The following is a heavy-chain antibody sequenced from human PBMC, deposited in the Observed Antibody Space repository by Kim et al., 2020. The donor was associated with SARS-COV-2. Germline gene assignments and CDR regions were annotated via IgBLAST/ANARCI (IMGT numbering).Heavy chain of an antibody. J-gene: IGHJ4*02. CDR1: GYTFSSYA. D-gene: IGHD1-26*01. CDR3: AKDRCGINYNMQSMFDY. V-gene: IGHV1-3*01. Sequence: ASVKVSCKASGYTFSSYALHWVRQAPGQRLEWMGWINGCNGNTKYSQKFQGRVNITRDTSASTAYMELSSLRSEDTAVYYCAKDRCGINYNMQSMFDYWGQGTLVTVSS. CDR2: INGCNGNT.